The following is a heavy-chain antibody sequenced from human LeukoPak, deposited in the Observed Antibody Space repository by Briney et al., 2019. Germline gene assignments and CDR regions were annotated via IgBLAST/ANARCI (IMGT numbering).Heavy chain of an antibody. CDR3: ARGVRAWFGELLSPHNFGEIDY. V-gene: IGHV3-23*01. CDR1: GFTFTTYA. CDR2: ISGGGGTT. Sequence: GGSLRLSCAASGFTFTTYAMTWVRQAPGKGLEWVSGISGGGGTTFYADAVKGRFTISRDNSKNTLYLQMNSLRAEDTAVYYCARGVRAWFGELLSPHNFGEIDYWGQGTLVTVSS. D-gene: IGHD3-10*01. J-gene: IGHJ4*02.